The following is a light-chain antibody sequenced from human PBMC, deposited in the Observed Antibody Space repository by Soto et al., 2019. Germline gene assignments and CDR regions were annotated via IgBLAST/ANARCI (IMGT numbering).Light chain of an antibody. Sequence: EIVLTQSQDTLSVSPGERATLSCLASQSVSSNLAWYQQKPGQAPRLLIYGASTRATSIPARFSGSGSGTEFTLTISSLQSEDFAVYYCQQYNNWPPWTFGQGTKVDI. CDR2: GAS. CDR1: QSVSSN. J-gene: IGKJ1*01. V-gene: IGKV3-15*01. CDR3: QQYNNWPPWT.